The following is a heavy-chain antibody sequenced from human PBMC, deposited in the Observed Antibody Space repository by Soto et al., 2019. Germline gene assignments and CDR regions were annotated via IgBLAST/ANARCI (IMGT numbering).Heavy chain of an antibody. CDR3: VRDSARIVVVPRVDGDNWLDP. J-gene: IGHJ5*02. CDR1: GFTFSDYF. Sequence: GGSLRLSCAASGFTFSDYFMSWIRQAPGKWLEWVSFISGSSDNIKYADSVKGRFTISRDNAKNSLYLQMNSLRAEDTAVYYCVRDSARIVVVPRVDGDNWLDPWGQGXLVTVSS. D-gene: IGHD2-2*01. CDR2: ISGSSDNI. V-gene: IGHV3-11*06.